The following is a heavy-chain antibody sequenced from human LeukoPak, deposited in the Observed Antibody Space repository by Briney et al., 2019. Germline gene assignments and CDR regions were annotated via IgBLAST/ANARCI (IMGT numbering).Heavy chain of an antibody. V-gene: IGHV1-24*01. D-gene: IGHD1-1*01. CDR3: ACGDDSTTRQY. CDR2: FDPEDRET. Sequence: SVTVSCKVSGYILTELSMHWVRQAPGKGLDWMGGFDPEDRETLYAEMFQGRVIMTEHPSTDTAYVGLSSLEVEDTAVYYCACGDDSTTRQYWGQGTVVSV. CDR1: GYILTELS. J-gene: IGHJ4*02.